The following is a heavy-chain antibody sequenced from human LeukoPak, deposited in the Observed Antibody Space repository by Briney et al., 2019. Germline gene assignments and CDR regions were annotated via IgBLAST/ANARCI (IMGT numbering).Heavy chain of an antibody. Sequence: PSETLSLTCTVSGGSISSSSYYWGWIRQPPGKGLEWIGSIYYSGSTYYNPSLTSRITISVDTSKNQFSLKLSSVTAADTAVYYCATLGYCSGGSCRYFDYWGQGTLVTVSS. CDR2: IYYSGST. V-gene: IGHV4-39*01. CDR1: GGSISSSSYY. J-gene: IGHJ4*02. CDR3: ATLGYCSGGSCRYFDY. D-gene: IGHD2-15*01.